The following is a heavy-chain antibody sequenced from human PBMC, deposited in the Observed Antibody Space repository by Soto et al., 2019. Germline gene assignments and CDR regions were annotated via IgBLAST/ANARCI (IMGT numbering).Heavy chain of an antibody. CDR3: ARAPNWNLHFDY. V-gene: IGHV4-59*01. D-gene: IGHD1-1*01. J-gene: IGHJ4*02. CDR2: IYYSGST. CDR1: GGSISSYY. Sequence: SETLSLTCTVSGGSISSYYWSWIRQPPGKGLEWIGYIYYSGSTNHNPSLKSRVTISVDTSKNQFSLKLSSVTAADTAVYYCARAPNWNLHFDYWGQGTLVTVSS.